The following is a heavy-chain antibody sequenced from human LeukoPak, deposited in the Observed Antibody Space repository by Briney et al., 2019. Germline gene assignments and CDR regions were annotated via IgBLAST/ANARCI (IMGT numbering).Heavy chain of an antibody. V-gene: IGHV3-30*04. CDR2: ISYDGSNK. J-gene: IGHJ4*02. D-gene: IGHD3-9*01. CDR3: ARDPLRYFDWSSLRAYFDY. CDR1: GFTFSSYA. Sequence: GVSLRLSCAASGFTFSSYAMHWVRQAPGKGLEWVAVISYDGSNKYYADSVKGRFTISRDNSKNTLYLQMNSLRAEDTAVYYCARDPLRYFDWSSLRAYFDYWGQGTLVTVSS.